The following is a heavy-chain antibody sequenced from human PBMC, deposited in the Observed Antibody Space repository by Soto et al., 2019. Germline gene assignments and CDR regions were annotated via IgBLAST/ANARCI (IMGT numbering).Heavy chain of an antibody. CDR1: GFTFSSYA. D-gene: IGHD3-10*01. CDR3: AKDLWFGELSPPYYFDY. Sequence: PGGSLRLSCAASGFTFSSYAMSWVRQAPGKGLEWVSAISGSGGSTYYADSVKGRFTISRDNSKNTLYLQMNSLRAEDTAVYYCAKDLWFGELSPPYYFDYWGQGTLVNVSS. CDR2: ISGSGGST. V-gene: IGHV3-23*01. J-gene: IGHJ4*02.